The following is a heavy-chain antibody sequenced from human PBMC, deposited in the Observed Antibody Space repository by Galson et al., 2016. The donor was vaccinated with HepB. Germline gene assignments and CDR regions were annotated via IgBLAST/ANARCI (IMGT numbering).Heavy chain of an antibody. J-gene: IGHJ4*02. V-gene: IGHV3-30*07. D-gene: IGHD3-10*01. CDR3: AIDTFGKDDY. CDR2: ISSDGSNK. Sequence: SLRLSCAASGFTFSRYDMHWVRQAPGKGLEWVAVISSDGSNKYYADSVKGRFTISRDNSKNTLYLQMNSLRAEDTAVYYCAIDTFGKDDYWGQGTLVTVSS. CDR1: GFTFSRYD.